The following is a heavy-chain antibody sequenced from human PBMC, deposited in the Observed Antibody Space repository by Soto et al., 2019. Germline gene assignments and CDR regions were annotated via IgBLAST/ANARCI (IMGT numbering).Heavy chain of an antibody. CDR1: GGTFSSYA. D-gene: IGHD2-2*01. CDR3: ARSQGSSTSLEIYYYYYYGMDV. J-gene: IGHJ6*02. CDR2: IIPISETT. Sequence: ASVKVSCKASGGTFSSYAISWVRQAPGQGLEWMGGIIPISETTNYAQKFQGRVTITADESESTAYMELSSLRSEDTAVYYCARSQGSSTSLEIYYYYYYGMDVWGQGTTVTVSS. V-gene: IGHV1-69*13.